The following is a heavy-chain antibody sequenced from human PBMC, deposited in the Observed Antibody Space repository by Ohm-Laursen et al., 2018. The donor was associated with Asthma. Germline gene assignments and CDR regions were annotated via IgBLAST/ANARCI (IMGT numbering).Heavy chain of an antibody. V-gene: IGHV3-30*18. CDR2: IWYGGSNK. Sequence: SLRLSCAASGFTFTSYDMYWVRQAPGKGLEFVAVIWYGGSNKYYADSVKGRFTISRDNSKNTLYLQMNSLRAEDTAVYYCAKDSSATTSPSFDYWGQGTLVTVSS. J-gene: IGHJ4*02. D-gene: IGHD1-1*01. CDR1: GFTFTSYD. CDR3: AKDSSATTSPSFDY.